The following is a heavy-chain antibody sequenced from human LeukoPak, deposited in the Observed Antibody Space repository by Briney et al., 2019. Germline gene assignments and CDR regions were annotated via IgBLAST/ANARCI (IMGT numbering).Heavy chain of an antibody. CDR2: IIPILGTA. V-gene: IGHV1-69*04. CDR1: GGTFSSYA. Sequence: SVKVSCKASGGTFSSYAISWVRQAPGQGLEWMGRIIPILGTANYAQKFQGRVTITADKSTSTAYMELSSLRSEDTAVYYCARDTSEARHFPYWGQGTLVTVSS. D-gene: IGHD1-26*01. J-gene: IGHJ4*02. CDR3: ARDTSEARHFPY.